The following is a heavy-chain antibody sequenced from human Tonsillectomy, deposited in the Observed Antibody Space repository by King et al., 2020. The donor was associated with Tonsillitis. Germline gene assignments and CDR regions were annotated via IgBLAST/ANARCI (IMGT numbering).Heavy chain of an antibody. J-gene: IGHJ4*02. CDR3: AKGWVEMDA. Sequence: DVQLVESGGGLVQPGGSLRLSCAASGFTFSSCAMTWVPQAPGMRLEWGSAISGSAGGTYNADSVKGRFTISRDNSKNTLYLQMNSLRAEDTAVYYCAKGWVEMDAWGQGTLVTVSS. D-gene: IGHD5-24*01. V-gene: IGHV3-23*04. CDR1: GFTFSSCA. CDR2: ISGSAGGT.